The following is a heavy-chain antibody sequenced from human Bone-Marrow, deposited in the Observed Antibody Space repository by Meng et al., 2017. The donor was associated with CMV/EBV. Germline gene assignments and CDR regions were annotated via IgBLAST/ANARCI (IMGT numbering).Heavy chain of an antibody. J-gene: IGHJ4*02. CDR2: INPNSGGT. Sequence: ASVKVSCKASGYTFTGYYMHWVRQAPGQGLEWMGWINPNSGGTNYAQKFQGRVTITTDESTSTAYTELSSLRSEDTAVYYCTLTFTYSYYFDYWGQGTLVTVSS. V-gene: IGHV1-2*02. CDR3: TLTFTYSYYFDY. D-gene: IGHD3-16*01. CDR1: GYTFTGYY.